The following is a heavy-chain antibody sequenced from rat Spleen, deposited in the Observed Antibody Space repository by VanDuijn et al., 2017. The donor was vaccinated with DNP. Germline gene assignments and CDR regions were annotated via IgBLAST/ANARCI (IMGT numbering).Heavy chain of an antibody. D-gene: IGHD1-9*01. J-gene: IGHJ2*01. CDR3: SRWGSYGYNGGFDY. Sequence: VQLKESGPGLVQPSQTLSLTCTVSGFSLTSYHVSWVRQPPGKGLEWMGYISYSGGTSYNPSLKSRISITRDTSQNQFFLQLNCVTPEDTATYYCSRWGSYGYNGGFDYWGQGVLVTVSS. V-gene: IGHV3-1*01. CDR2: ISYSGGT. CDR1: GFSLTSYH.